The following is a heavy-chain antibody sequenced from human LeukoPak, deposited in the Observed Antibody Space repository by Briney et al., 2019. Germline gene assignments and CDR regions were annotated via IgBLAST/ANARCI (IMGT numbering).Heavy chain of an antibody. V-gene: IGHV4-59*13. Sequence: PPETLSLTCTVSGGSISSFYWSWIRQPPGKGLEWIGYMYYGGSPNYNPSLKSRVITSLDTSKNQFSLKLNSVTTADTAVYYCVTGRYSYGWYDHWGQGILVTVSS. J-gene: IGHJ5*02. CDR2: MYYGGSP. D-gene: IGHD1-26*01. CDR3: VTGRYSYGWYDH. CDR1: GGSISSFY.